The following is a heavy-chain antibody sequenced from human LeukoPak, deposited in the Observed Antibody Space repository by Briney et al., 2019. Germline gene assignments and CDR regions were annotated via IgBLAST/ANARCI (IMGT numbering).Heavy chain of an antibody. Sequence: SETLSLTCTVSGGSISSSSYYWGWIRQPPGKGLEWIGSIYYSGSTYYNPSLKSRVTISVDTSKNQFSLKLSSVTAADTAVYYCARDYYDSSGGGDAFDIWGQGTMVTVSS. CDR1: GGSISSSSYY. D-gene: IGHD3-22*01. CDR3: ARDYYDSSGGGDAFDI. J-gene: IGHJ3*02. V-gene: IGHV4-39*07. CDR2: IYYSGST.